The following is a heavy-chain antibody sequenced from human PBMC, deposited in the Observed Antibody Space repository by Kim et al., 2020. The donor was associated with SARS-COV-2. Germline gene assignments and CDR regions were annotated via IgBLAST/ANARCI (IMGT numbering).Heavy chain of an antibody. CDR2: ISSSGSTI. V-gene: IGHV3-11*04. Sequence: GGSLRLSCAASGFTFSDYYMSWIRQAPGKGLEWVSYISSSGSTIYYADSVKGRFTISRDNAKNSLYLQMNSLRAEDTAVYYCARGLRYFDWLLFPLDYWGQGTLVTVSS. CDR1: GFTFSDYY. D-gene: IGHD3-9*01. J-gene: IGHJ4*02. CDR3: ARGLRYFDWLLFPLDY.